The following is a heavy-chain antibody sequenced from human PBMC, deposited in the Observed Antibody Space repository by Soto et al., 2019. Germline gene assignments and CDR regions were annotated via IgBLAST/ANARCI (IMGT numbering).Heavy chain of an antibody. CDR1: GFSCGCYW. J-gene: IGHJ5*02. Sequence: PGESRTLACTASGFSCGCYWMQYGRQAPGKGLVWVAHVDGDGSTKYAASVKGRFTVSRDGAKNTLYLQMNSLRVEDTAVYHCARVKGGVGGRGDPLDLWGQGTMVT. CDR2: VDGDGST. D-gene: IGHD2-15*01. V-gene: IGHV3-74*03. CDR3: ARVKGGVGGRGDPLDL.